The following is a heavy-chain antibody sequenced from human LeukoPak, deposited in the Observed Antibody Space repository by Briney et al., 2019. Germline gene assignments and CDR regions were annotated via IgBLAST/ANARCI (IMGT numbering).Heavy chain of an antibody. CDR3: ARDWIAVAGTGY. CDR1: GYTLTELP. CDR2: FDPEDGET. Sequence: ASVKVSCKVSGYTLTELPMHWVRQAPGKGLEWMGGFDPEDGETIYAQKFQGRVTMTEDTSTDTAYMELSSLRSDDTAVYYCARDWIAVAGTGYWGQGTLVTVSS. J-gene: IGHJ4*02. D-gene: IGHD6-19*01. V-gene: IGHV1-24*01.